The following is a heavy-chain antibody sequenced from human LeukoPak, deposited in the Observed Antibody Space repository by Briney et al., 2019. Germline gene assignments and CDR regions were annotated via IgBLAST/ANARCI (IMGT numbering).Heavy chain of an antibody. J-gene: IGHJ4*02. CDR1: GGSISNSY. V-gene: IGHV4-59*04. CDR2: IHHSGRT. CDR3: ARNGDYSADS. D-gene: IGHD4-17*01. Sequence: SETLSLTCTVSGGSISNSYWSWIRQPPGKGLEWIGEIHHSGRTNYSPSLKSRVTMSVDKSKNHFSLKLTSVTAADTAVYYCARNGDYSADSWGQGTLLTVSS.